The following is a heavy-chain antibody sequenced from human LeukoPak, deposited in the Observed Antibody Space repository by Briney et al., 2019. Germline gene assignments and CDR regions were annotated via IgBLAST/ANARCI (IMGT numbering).Heavy chain of an antibody. V-gene: IGHV1-2*02. CDR3: ARGVRVVPAAITDY. CDR2: INPNSGGT. CDR1: GYTLTGYY. D-gene: IGHD2-2*02. Sequence: ASVKVSCKASGYTLTGYYMHWVRQAPGQGLEWMGWINPNSGGTNYAQKFQGRVTMTRDASISTAYMELSRLRSDDTAVYYCARGVRVVPAAITDYWGQGTLVTVSS. J-gene: IGHJ4*02.